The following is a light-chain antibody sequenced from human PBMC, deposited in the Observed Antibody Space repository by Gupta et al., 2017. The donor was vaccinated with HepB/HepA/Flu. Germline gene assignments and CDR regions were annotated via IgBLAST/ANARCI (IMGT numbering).Light chain of an antibody. V-gene: IGLV3-1*01. CDR1: NLGDKY. Sequence: SYELTQPPSVSVSPGQTARITCSGDNLGDKYAFWFQQKPGQSPVLVIYHDYKRPSGIPGRFSGSNSGITATLTIGGTQALDEADYYCQAWDTNTAVFGGGTKLTVL. J-gene: IGLJ2*01. CDR2: HDY. CDR3: QAWDTNTAV.